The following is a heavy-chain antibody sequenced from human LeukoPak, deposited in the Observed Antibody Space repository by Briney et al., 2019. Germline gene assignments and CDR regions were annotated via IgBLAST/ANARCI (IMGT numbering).Heavy chain of an antibody. CDR1: GYTFTDYY. CDR2: INPNSGGT. Sequence: GASVKVSCKASGYTFTDYYIHWVRQPPGQGLEWMGWINPNSGGTSYAQKFQGRVTMTRDTSISTAYMELRSLRSDDTAVYYCARDSSGWETFDYWGQGTLVTVSS. V-gene: IGHV1-2*02. CDR3: ARDSSGWETFDY. J-gene: IGHJ4*02. D-gene: IGHD6-19*01.